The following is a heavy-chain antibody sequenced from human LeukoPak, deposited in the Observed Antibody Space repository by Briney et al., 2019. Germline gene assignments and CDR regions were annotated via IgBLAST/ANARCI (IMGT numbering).Heavy chain of an antibody. CDR1: GGSFSGYY. J-gene: IGHJ4*02. Sequence: SETLSLTCAVYGGSFSGYYWSWLRQPPGKGLESIGEINDTGSTNYNPSLKSRVTIPVDTSMNQFSLKLSSVTAADTAEYYCARGLWYGESRPYYYDYWGQGNLVTVST. V-gene: IGHV4-34*01. CDR3: ARGLWYGESRPYYYDY. CDR2: INDTGST. D-gene: IGHD3-10*01.